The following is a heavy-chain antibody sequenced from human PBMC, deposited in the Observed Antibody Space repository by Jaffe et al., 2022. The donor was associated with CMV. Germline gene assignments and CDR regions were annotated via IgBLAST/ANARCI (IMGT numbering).Heavy chain of an antibody. V-gene: IGHV4-59*01. Sequence: QVQLQESGPGLVKPSETLSLTCTVSGGSISSYYWSWIRQPPGKGLEWIGYIYYSGSTNYNPSLKSRVTISVDTSKNQFSLKLSSVTAADTAVYYCARGGFGEGWFDPWGQGTLVTVSS. CDR2: IYYSGST. CDR3: ARGGFGEGWFDP. CDR1: GGSISSYY. D-gene: IGHD3-10*01. J-gene: IGHJ5*02.